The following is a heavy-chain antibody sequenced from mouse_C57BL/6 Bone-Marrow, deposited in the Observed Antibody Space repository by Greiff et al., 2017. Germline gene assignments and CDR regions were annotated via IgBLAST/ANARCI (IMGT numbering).Heavy chain of an antibody. D-gene: IGHD1-1*01. J-gene: IGHJ2*01. CDR3: ARYYYGRGYFDY. V-gene: IGHV3-8*01. Sequence: EVKLVESGPGLAKPSQTLSLTCSVTGYSITSDYWNWIRKFPGNKLEYMGYISSSGSTYYNPSLKRRISITRDTSKNQYYLQLNSVTTEDTATYDCARYYYGRGYFDYWGQGTTLTVSS. CDR1: GYSITSDY. CDR2: ISSSGST.